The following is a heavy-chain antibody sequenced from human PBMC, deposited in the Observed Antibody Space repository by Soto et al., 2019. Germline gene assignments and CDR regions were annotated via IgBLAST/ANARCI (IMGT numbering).Heavy chain of an antibody. CDR3: ATNAVAGTPIDY. Sequence: QVQLQESGPGLLKPSGTLSLTCAVSGDSISSSNWWTWVRQPPGKGLEWIGEIYHSGSTSYNPSLKSRVTISVDKSKNHFSLKLSSVTAADTAVYYCATNAVAGTPIDYWGQGTLVTLPS. J-gene: IGHJ4*02. CDR2: IYHSGST. V-gene: IGHV4-4*02. CDR1: GDSISSSNW. D-gene: IGHD6-19*01.